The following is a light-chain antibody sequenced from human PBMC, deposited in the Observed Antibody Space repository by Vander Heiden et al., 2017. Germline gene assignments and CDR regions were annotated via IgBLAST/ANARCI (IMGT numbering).Light chain of an antibody. CDR3: QSADSSGTYVV. Sequence: SYELTQPPSVSVTPGQTARLTCSGDALPKQYAYWYQQKPGEAPVLVIYKDSERPSGIPELFSGSSSGTTVTLTISGVQAEDEADYYCQSADSSGTYVVFGGGTKLTVL. CDR2: KDS. CDR1: ALPKQY. V-gene: IGLV3-25*03. J-gene: IGLJ2*01.